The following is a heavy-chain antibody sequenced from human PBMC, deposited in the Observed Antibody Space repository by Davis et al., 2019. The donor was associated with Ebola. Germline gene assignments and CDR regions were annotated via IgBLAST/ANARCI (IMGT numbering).Heavy chain of an antibody. V-gene: IGHV3-7*01. J-gene: IGHJ4*02. Sequence: GESLKISCAASGFTFSSYAMSWVRQAPGKGLEWVANIKQDGSEKYYVDSVKGRFTISRDNAKNSLYLQMNSLRAEDTAVYYCARDSRDGYKPHDYWGQGTLVTVSS. CDR3: ARDSRDGYKPHDY. D-gene: IGHD5-24*01. CDR1: GFTFSSYA. CDR2: IKQDGSEK.